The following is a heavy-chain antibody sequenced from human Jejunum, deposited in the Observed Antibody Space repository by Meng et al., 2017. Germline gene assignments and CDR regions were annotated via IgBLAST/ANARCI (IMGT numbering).Heavy chain of an antibody. V-gene: IGHV4-31*03. J-gene: IGHJ4*02. Sequence: QVQLQESGPGLVTPSQTLSLTCTVSGDSISSGGHYWSWIRQHPGKGLEWIGYIYHTGSAYYNPSLESRVTLSVDTSNNQFSLRLNSVTAADTAVYYCAREGQLMLGLVDYWGQGTLVTVSS. CDR1: GDSISSGGHY. CDR3: AREGQLMLGLVDY. D-gene: IGHD2-2*01. CDR2: IYHTGSA.